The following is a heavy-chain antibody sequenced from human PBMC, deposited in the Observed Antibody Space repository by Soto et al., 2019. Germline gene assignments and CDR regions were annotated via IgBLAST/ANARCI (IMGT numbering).Heavy chain of an antibody. V-gene: IGHV1-18*01. CDR3: ARVLCSGGSCYLPSDAFDI. Sequence: GTSVKVSCKASGYTYASYGISWVRQAPGQGLEWMGWISAYNGNTNYAQKLQGRVTMTTDTSTSTAYMELRSLRSDDTAVYYCARVLCSGGSCYLPSDAFDIWGQGTMGTVSS. J-gene: IGHJ3*02. D-gene: IGHD2-15*01. CDR2: ISAYNGNT. CDR1: GYTYASYG.